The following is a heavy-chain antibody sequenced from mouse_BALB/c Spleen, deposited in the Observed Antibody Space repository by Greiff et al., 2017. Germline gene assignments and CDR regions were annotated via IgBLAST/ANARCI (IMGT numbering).Heavy chain of an antibody. CDR1: GFTFSSYA. Sequence: EVMLVESGGGLVKPGGSLKLSCAASGFTFSSYAMSWVRQSPEKRLEWVAEISSGGSYTYYPDTVTGRFTISRDNAKNTLYLEMSRLRSEDTAMYYCAREQDRSFDYWGQGTTLTVSS. CDR3: AREQDRSFDY. D-gene: IGHD2-14*01. V-gene: IGHV5-9-4*01. J-gene: IGHJ2*01. CDR2: ISSGGSYT.